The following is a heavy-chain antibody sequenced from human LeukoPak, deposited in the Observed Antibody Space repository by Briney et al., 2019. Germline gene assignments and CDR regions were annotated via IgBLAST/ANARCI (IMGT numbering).Heavy chain of an antibody. D-gene: IGHD5-24*01. CDR3: AKHGYNYGYFQH. CDR1: GFTFSSYA. J-gene: IGHJ1*01. Sequence: PGGSLRLSCAASGFTFSSYAMHWVRQAPGKGLEYVSAISSNGGSTYYANSVKGRFTISRDNSKNTLYLQMGSLRAEDTAVYYCAKHGYNYGYFQHWGQGTLVTVSS. V-gene: IGHV3-64*01. CDR2: ISSNGGST.